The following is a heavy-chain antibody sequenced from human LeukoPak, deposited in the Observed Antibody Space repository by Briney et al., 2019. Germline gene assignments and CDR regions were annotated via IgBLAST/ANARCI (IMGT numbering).Heavy chain of an antibody. V-gene: IGHV4-59*01. CDR3: ARGETVVTPQAAFDI. CDR2: IYYSRST. CDR1: GGSISSYY. Sequence: SETLSLTCIVSGGSISSYYWSWIRQPPGKGLEWIGYIYYSRSTNYNPSLKSRVTISVDTSKNQFSLKLSSVTAADTAVYYCARGETVVTPQAAFDIWGQGTMVTVSS. J-gene: IGHJ3*02. D-gene: IGHD4-23*01.